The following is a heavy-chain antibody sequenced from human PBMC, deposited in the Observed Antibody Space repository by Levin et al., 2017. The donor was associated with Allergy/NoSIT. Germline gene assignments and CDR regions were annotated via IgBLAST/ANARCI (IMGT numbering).Heavy chain of an antibody. CDR1: GGSFSGYY. V-gene: IGHV4-34*01. J-gene: IGHJ4*02. CDR3: ARRRGGPMVRGVMHFDY. Sequence: SETLSLTCAVYGGSFSGYYWSWIRQPPGKGLEWIGEINHSGSTNYNPSLKSRVTISVDTSKNQFSLKLSSVTAADTAVYYCARRRGGPMVRGVMHFDYWGQGTLVTVSS. D-gene: IGHD3-10*01. CDR2: INHSGST.